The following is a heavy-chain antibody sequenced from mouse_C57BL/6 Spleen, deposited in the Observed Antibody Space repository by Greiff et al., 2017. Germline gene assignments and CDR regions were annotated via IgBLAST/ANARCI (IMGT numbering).Heavy chain of an antibody. CDR1: GFTFSSYA. CDR2: ISDGGSYT. J-gene: IGHJ4*01. Sequence: EVKLMESGGGLVKPGGSLKLSCAASGFTFSSYAMSWVRQTPEKRLEWVATISDGGSYTYYPDNVKGRFTLSRDNAKNNLYLQMSHLKSEDTAMYYCARDSEDAMDYWGQGTSVTVSS. CDR3: ARDSEDAMDY. V-gene: IGHV5-4*01.